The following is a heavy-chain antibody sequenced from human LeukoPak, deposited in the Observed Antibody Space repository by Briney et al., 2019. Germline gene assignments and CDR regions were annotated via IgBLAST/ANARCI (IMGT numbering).Heavy chain of an antibody. CDR3: AREGYDSSGLVY. J-gene: IGHJ4*02. D-gene: IGHD3-22*01. V-gene: IGHV4-34*01. CDR2: INHSGST. CDR1: GGSFSGYY. Sequence: SETLSLTCAVYGGSFSGYYWSWIRQPPGKGLEWIGEINHSGSTNYSPSLKSRVTISVDTSKNQFSLKLSSVTAADTAVYYCAREGYDSSGLVYWGQGTLVTVSS.